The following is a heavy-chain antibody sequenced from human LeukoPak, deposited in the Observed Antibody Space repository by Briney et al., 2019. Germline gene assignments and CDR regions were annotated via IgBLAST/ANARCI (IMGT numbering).Heavy chain of an antibody. CDR3: AKDSSSWYHY. CDR2: ISGDGGST. J-gene: IGHJ4*02. CDR1: GFSFDDYG. Sequence: GGSLRLPCAASGFSFDDYGMHWVRQAPGKGLEWVSLISGDGGSTYYTDSVKSRFTISRDNSKNALYLQMNSLRTEDTVLYYCAKDSSSWYHYWGQGTLVTVSS. V-gene: IGHV3-43*02. D-gene: IGHD6-13*01.